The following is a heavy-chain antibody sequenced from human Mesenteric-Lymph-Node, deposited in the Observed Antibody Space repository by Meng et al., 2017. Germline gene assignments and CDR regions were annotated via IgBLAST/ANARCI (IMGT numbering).Heavy chain of an antibody. D-gene: IGHD4-23*01. J-gene: IGHJ4*02. CDR3: AREGGYGGNLDY. Sequence: GESLKISCAASGITFSRSGMHWVRQGPGKGLEWVAFIWSDGSQEYYADSVKGRFTISRDNSENTVYLQMNSLRGEDSAVYYCAREGGYGGNLDYWAQGTLVTVSS. V-gene: IGHV3-30*02. CDR1: GITFSRSG. CDR2: IWSDGSQE.